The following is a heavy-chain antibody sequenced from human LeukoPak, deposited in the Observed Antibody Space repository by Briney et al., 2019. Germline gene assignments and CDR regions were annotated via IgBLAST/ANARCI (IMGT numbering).Heavy chain of an antibody. CDR2: ISGSGGST. CDR1: GFTFSSYG. J-gene: IGHJ4*02. CDR3: AKADYYGSGSYWAHFDY. Sequence: GGSLRLSCAASGFTFSSYGMSWVRQAPGKGLEWVSAISGSGGSTYYADSVKGRFTISRDNSKNTLYLQMNSLRAEDTAVYYCAKADYYGSGSYWAHFDYWGQGTLVTVSS. V-gene: IGHV3-23*01. D-gene: IGHD3-10*01.